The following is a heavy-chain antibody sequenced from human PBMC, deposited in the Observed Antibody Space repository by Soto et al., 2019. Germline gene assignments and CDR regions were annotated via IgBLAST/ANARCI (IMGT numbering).Heavy chain of an antibody. CDR2: IRSKANSYAT. CDR1: GFTFSGSA. J-gene: IGHJ6*02. Sequence: PGGSLRLSCAASGFTFSGSAMHWVRQASGKGLEWVGRIRSKANSYATAYAASVKGRFTISRDDSKNTAYLQMNSLKTEDTAVYYCTRLGGDYYYYYGMDVWGQGTTVTVSS. D-gene: IGHD1-26*01. V-gene: IGHV3-73*01. CDR3: TRLGGDYYYYYGMDV.